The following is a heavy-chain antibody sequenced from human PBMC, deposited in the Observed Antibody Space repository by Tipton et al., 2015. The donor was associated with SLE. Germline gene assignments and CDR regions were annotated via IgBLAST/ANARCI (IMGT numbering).Heavy chain of an antibody. CDR3: ARHIMSGSVDY. D-gene: IGHD2-15*01. J-gene: IGHJ4*02. Sequence: LRLSCTVSGGSISSSSYYWGWIRQPPGKGLEWIGSIYYSGSTYYNPSLKSRVTISVDTSKNQFSLKLSSVTAADTAVYFCARHIMSGSVDYWGQGTLVTVSS. CDR2: IYYSGST. V-gene: IGHV4-39*01. CDR1: GGSISSSSYY.